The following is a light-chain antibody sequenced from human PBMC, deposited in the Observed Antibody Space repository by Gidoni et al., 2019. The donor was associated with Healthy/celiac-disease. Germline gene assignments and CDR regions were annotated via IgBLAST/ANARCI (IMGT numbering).Light chain of an antibody. CDR1: SSDVGGYNY. V-gene: IGLV2-14*01. CDR3: SSYTSSSTQ. Sequence: LTQPASVSASPGQSIPISCTGTSSDVGGYNYVSWYQQHPGKAPKLMIYDVSNRPSGVSNRFSGSKSGNTASLTISGLQAEDEADYYCSSYTSSSTQFGGGTKLTVL. J-gene: IGLJ2*01. CDR2: DVS.